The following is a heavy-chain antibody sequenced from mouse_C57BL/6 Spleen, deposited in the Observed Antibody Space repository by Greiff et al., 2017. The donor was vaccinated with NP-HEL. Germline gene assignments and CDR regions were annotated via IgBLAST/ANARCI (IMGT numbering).Heavy chain of an antibody. D-gene: IGHD6-2*01. Sequence: VQGVESGPGLVAPSQSLSITCTVSGFSLTSYGVDWVRQPPGKGLEWLGVIWGGGSTNYYSALMSRLRISKNNSKSQFFLKMNMRQTDDTAMYYCAKRDSLWFAYWGQGTLVTVSA. CDR2: IWGGGST. V-gene: IGHV2-9*01. J-gene: IGHJ3*01. CDR3: AKRDSLWFAY. CDR1: GFSLTSYG.